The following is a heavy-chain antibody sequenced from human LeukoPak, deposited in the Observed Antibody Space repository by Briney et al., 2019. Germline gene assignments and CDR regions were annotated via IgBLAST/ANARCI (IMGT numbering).Heavy chain of an antibody. CDR1: GFTFSSYS. CDR2: ISSSSSYI. CDR3: ARVYSGSYSSFDY. D-gene: IGHD1-26*01. V-gene: IGHV3-21*01. J-gene: IGHJ4*02. Sequence: GSLRLSCAASGFTFSSYSMNWVRQAPGKGLEWVSSISSSSSYIYYADSVKGRFTISRDNAKNSLYLQMNSLRAEDTAVYYCARVYSGSYSSFDYWGQGTLVTVSS.